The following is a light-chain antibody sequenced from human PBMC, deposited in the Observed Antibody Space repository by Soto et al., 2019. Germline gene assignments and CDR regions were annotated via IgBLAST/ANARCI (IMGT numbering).Light chain of an antibody. CDR2: DAS. V-gene: IGKV3-20*01. J-gene: IGKJ3*01. Sequence: EIVLTQSPGTLSLSPGERATLSCRASQSVGSSCLAWYQQKPGQAPRLLIFDASTRATGIPDRFSGSGSGTDFTLTISRLEPEDFAVYYCQHYGDSPGFTFGPGTKVDIK. CDR3: QHYGDSPGFT. CDR1: QSVGSSC.